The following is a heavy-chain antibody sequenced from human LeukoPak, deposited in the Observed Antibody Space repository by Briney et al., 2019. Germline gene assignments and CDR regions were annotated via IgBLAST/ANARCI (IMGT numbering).Heavy chain of an antibody. D-gene: IGHD6-19*01. J-gene: IGHJ4*02. V-gene: IGHV1-18*01. CDR3: ARGDGSGWPNFDY. CDR1: GYTFTTYG. CDR2: ISAYSGNT. Sequence: ASVKLSCKASGYTFTTYGISWVRQAPGQGLEWMGWISAYSGNTNYAQKVQGRVTMTTHTSTGTAYMELRSLRSDDAAVYYCARGDGSGWPNFDYWGQGTLVTVSS.